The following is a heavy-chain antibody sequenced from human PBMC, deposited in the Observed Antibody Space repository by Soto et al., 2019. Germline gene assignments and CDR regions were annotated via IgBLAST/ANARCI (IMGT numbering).Heavy chain of an antibody. V-gene: IGHV3-48*04. CDR1: GFTFSIYS. Sequence: GGSLRLSCAASGFTFSIYSMNWVRQAPGKGLEWVSYISSGSNTIYYADSVKGRFTISRDNAKNSLYLQMNSLRAEDTAVYYCATGDGEGCCVDYWGQGSLVTVSS. CDR2: ISSGSNTI. D-gene: IGHD4-17*01. J-gene: IGHJ4*02. CDR3: ATGDGEGCCVDY.